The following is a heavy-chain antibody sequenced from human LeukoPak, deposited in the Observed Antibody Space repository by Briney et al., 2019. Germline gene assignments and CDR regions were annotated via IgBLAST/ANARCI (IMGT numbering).Heavy chain of an antibody. V-gene: IGHV1-8*01. CDR2: MNPNSGNT. CDR1: GYTFTSYD. J-gene: IGHJ6*02. D-gene: IGHD6-13*01. Sequence: GASVTVSCKGSGYTFTSYDINWVRQATGQGLEWMGWMNPNSGNTGYAQKFQGRVTMTRNTSISTDYMELSSLRSEDTAVYYCARRRAAAALDVWGQGTTVTVSS. CDR3: ARRRAAAALDV.